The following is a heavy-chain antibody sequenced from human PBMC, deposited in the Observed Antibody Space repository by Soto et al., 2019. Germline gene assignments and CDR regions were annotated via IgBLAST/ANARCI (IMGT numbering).Heavy chain of an antibody. CDR3: ARGGGSPYHDHEFDY. CDR2: IYYRGTT. CDR1: GVSTSNHY. J-gene: IGHJ4*02. D-gene: IGHD2-2*01. Sequence: QVQLQESGPGLVKPSETLSLTCSVSGVSTSNHYWTWIRKPPGQGPEWIGCIYYRGTTNYNASFNSRVTISLGTSKNQFSLKLTSVTTADTAVYYCARGGGSPYHDHEFDYWGQGILVTVSS. V-gene: IGHV4-59*11.